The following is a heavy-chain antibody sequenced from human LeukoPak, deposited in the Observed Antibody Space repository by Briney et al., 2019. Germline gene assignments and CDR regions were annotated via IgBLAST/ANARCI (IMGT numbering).Heavy chain of an antibody. CDR1: GFTFSSYA. V-gene: IGHV3-23*01. CDR2: ISGSGGST. Sequence: GSLRLSCAASGFTFSSYAMSWVCQAPGKGLEWVSAISGSGGSTYYADSVKGRFTISRDNSKNTLYLQMNSLRAEDTAVYYCAKFDLENSNFDYWGQGTLVTVSS. D-gene: IGHD5-24*01. J-gene: IGHJ4*02. CDR3: AKFDLENSNFDY.